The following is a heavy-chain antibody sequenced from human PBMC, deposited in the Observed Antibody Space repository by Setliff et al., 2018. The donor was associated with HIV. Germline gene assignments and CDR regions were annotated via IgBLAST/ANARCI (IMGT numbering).Heavy chain of an antibody. J-gene: IGHJ4*02. D-gene: IGHD5-12*01. V-gene: IGHV1-69*05. Sequence: SVKVSCKASGDTFSSYAISWVRQAPGQGLEWMGGIIPIFGTANYAQKFQGRVTITRDTSASTAYMELSSLRSEDTAVYYRARDPPGSGFHLDYWGQGTPVTVSS. CDR3: ARDPPGSGFHLDY. CDR1: GDTFSSYA. CDR2: IIPIFGTA.